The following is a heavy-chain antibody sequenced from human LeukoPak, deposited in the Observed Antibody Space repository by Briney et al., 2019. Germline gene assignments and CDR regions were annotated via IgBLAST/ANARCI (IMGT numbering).Heavy chain of an antibody. J-gene: IGHJ4*02. CDR3: LAAALVPTY. CDR2: IRSKANSYAT. V-gene: IGHV3-73*01. D-gene: IGHD6-13*01. Sequence: GGSLRLSCAASGFTFSSYSMNWVRQASGKGLEWVGRIRSKANSYATAYAASVKGRFTISRDDSKNTAYLQMNSLKTEDTAVYYCLAAALVPTYWGQGTLVTVSS. CDR1: GFTFSSYS.